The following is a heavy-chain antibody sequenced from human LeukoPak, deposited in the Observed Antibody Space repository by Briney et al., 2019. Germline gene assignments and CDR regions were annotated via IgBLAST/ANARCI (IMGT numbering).Heavy chain of an antibody. CDR1: GFTCSDDY. V-gene: IGHV3-11*04. CDR3: ARASVNYYDSSGYWAFDY. J-gene: IGHJ4*02. Sequence: GGSLRLSCAAAGFTCSDDYMSWIRQAPGKGLEWVSDISSSGGNIHYADSVKGRFTISRDNAKNSLYLQMNSLRAEDTAVYYCARASVNYYDSSGYWAFDYWGQGTLVTVSS. CDR2: ISSSGGNI. D-gene: IGHD3-22*01.